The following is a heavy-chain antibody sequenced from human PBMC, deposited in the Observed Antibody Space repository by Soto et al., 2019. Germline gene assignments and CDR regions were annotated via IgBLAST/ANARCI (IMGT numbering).Heavy chain of an antibody. J-gene: IGHJ4*02. CDR2: IYHSGST. D-gene: IGHD4-17*01. Sequence: SETLSLTCTVSSGSISFYYWSWIRQPPGKGLEWIGYIYHSGSTNYNPSLKSRVTISVDTSKNQFSLKLSSVTAADTAVYYCARGNDYGDYYFDYWGQGTLVTVSS. V-gene: IGHV4-59*01. CDR3: ARGNDYGDYYFDY. CDR1: SGSISFYY.